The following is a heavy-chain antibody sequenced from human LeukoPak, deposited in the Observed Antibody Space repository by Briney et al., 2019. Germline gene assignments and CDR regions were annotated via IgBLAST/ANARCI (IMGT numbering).Heavy chain of an antibody. D-gene: IGHD6-13*01. CDR2: ISGSGYYT. V-gene: IGHV3-23*01. CDR3: AKGGAAGNPVIYYYYMDA. CDR1: GFTFSSYA. J-gene: IGHJ6*03. Sequence: GGSLRLSSAASGFTFSSYAMSWVRQAPGKGLEWVSGISGSGYYTYYADSVKGRFTISRDNAKNTLYLQMNSLRAEDTAVYYCAKGGAAGNPVIYYYYMDAWGKGTTVTVSS.